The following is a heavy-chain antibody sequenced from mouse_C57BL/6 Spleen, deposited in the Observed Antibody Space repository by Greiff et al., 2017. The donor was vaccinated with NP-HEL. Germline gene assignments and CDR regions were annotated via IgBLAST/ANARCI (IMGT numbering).Heavy chain of an antibody. J-gene: IGHJ4*01. CDR1: GYAFSSYW. CDR2: IYPGDGDT. D-gene: IGHD1-1*01. CDR3: ARWYYGSSYSYAMDY. V-gene: IGHV1-80*01. Sequence: QVQLKQSGAELVKPGASVKISCKASGYAFSSYWMNWVKQRPGKGLEWIGQIYPGDGDTNYNGKFKGKATLTADKSSSTAYMQLSSLTSEDSAVYFCARWYYGSSYSYAMDYWGQGTSVTVSS.